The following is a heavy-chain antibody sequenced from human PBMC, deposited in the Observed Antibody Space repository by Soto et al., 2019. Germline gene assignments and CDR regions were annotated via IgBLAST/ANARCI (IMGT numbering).Heavy chain of an antibody. CDR1: GGSISSYY. Sequence: SETLSLTCTVSGGSISSYYWSWIRQPPGKGLEWIGYIYYSGSTNYNPSLKSRVTISVDTSKNQFSLKLSSVTAADTAVYYCARDGAYYDILTCYYAPPYDVAFDIWGQGTMVTVSS. V-gene: IGHV4-59*01. CDR3: ARDGAYYDILTCYYAPPYDVAFDI. CDR2: IYYSGST. J-gene: IGHJ3*02. D-gene: IGHD3-9*01.